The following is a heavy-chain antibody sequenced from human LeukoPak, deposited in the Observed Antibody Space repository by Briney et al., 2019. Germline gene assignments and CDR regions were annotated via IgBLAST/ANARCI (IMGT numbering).Heavy chain of an antibody. CDR2: IYTDGSRT. CDR3: VRDGRGDYPKFDL. CDR1: GFTFSSYG. V-gene: IGHV3-74*01. Sequence: PGGSLRLSCAASGFTFSSYGMHWVRQAPGKGLVWVSRIYTDGSRTNYADSVKGRFTISRDNARNTLILEMNSLTAEDTAVYYCVRDGRGDYPKFDLWGQGALVTVSS. J-gene: IGHJ4*02. D-gene: IGHD4-17*01.